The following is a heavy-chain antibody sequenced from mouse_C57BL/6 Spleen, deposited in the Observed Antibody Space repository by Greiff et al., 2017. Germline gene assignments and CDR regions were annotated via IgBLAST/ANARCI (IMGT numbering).Heavy chain of an antibody. CDR1: GYTFTSYW. CDR3: ASHDYGSSYAY. CDR2: IYPGSGST. J-gene: IGHJ2*01. D-gene: IGHD1-1*01. V-gene: IGHV1-55*01. Sequence: QVQLKQPGAELVKPGASVKMSCKASGYTFTSYWITWVKQRPGQGLEWIGDIYPGSGSTNYNEKFKSKATLTVDTSSSTAYMQLSSLTSEDSAVYYCASHDYGSSYAYWGQGTTLTVSS.